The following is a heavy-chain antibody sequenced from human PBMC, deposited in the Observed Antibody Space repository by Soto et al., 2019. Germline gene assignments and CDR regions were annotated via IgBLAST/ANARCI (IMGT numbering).Heavy chain of an antibody. CDR2: ISGSGGST. Sequence: EVQLLESGGGLVQPGGSLRLSCAASGFTFSSYAMSWVRQAPGKGLEWVSVISGSGGSTYYADSVKGRFTISRDNSKNTLYLQMNSLRAEDTAVYYCAKDLVRYCSSTSCPPVGYFDYWGQGTLVTVSS. J-gene: IGHJ4*02. D-gene: IGHD2-2*01. V-gene: IGHV3-23*01. CDR1: GFTFSSYA. CDR3: AKDLVRYCSSTSCPPVGYFDY.